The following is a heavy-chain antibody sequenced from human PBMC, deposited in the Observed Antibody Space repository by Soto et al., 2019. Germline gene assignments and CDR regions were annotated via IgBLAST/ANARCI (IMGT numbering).Heavy chain of an antibody. Sequence: QVQLVQSGAEVKKPGASVKVSCKASGYTFTSYGISWVRQAPGQGLEWMGWISAYNGNTNYAQKLQGRVTMTTDTSTSTAYMELRSLRADDTAVYCCARDQVVVRGVKHRGSWCEPWCHRSLDTVCS. J-gene: IGHJ5*02. CDR2: ISAYNGNT. V-gene: IGHV1-18*01. CDR3: ARDQVVVRGVKHRGSWCEP. CDR1: GYTFTSYG. D-gene: IGHD3-10*01.